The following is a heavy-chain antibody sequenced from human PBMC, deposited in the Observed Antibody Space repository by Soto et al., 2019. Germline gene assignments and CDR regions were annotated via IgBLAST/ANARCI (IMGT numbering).Heavy chain of an antibody. J-gene: IGHJ4*02. V-gene: IGHV3-53*01. Sequence: GGSLRLSCAGSGFTVSSNYLTWVRQAPRKGLEWVSVIYSGGKPEYADSVKGRFTISRDISQNMVFLQMNSLRAEDTAIYYCASGHGYWGQGTLVTVSS. CDR3: ASGHGY. CDR2: IYSGGKP. CDR1: GFTVSSNY.